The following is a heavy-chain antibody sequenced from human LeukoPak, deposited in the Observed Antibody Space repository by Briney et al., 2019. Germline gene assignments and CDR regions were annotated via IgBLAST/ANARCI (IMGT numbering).Heavy chain of an antibody. CDR3: ARSYGSGSYLDY. D-gene: IGHD3-10*01. J-gene: IGHJ4*02. V-gene: IGHV4-30-2*01. CDR2: IYHSGST. Sequence: SETLSLTCTVSGGSISSSSYSWSWIRQPPGKGLEWIGYIYHSGSTYYNPSLKSRVTISVDRSKNQFSLKLSSVTAADTAVYYCARSYGSGSYLDYWGQGTLVTVSS. CDR1: GGSISSSSYS.